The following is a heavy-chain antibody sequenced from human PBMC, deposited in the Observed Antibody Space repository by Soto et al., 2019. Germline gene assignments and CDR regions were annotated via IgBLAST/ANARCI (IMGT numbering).Heavy chain of an antibody. V-gene: IGHV4-61*01. CDR1: GGSVISGSYY. CDR3: ARAHSGYDPLGMDV. J-gene: IGHJ6*02. CDR2: ISDTGSG. Sequence: QVQLQESGPGLVKPSETLSLTCTVSGGSVISGSYYWSWIRQPPGKGLDGVGCISDTGSGDYTPSLKSRVTISVHTSKRQFSLSLTSVTAADTAVYYCARAHSGYDPLGMDVWGQGTTVTVSS. D-gene: IGHD5-12*01.